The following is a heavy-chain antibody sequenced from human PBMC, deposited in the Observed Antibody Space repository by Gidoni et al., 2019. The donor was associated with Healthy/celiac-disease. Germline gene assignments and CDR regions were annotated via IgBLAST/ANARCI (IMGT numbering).Heavy chain of an antibody. J-gene: IGHJ4*02. Sequence: QVQLVESGGGVVQPGRSLRLSCAASGFTFSGYGMHWVRQAPGKGLEWVAVISYDGSNKYYADSVKGRFTISRDNSKNTLYLQMNSLRAEDTAVYYCASAETTVTTSILDFWGQGTLVTVSS. CDR1: GFTFSGYG. CDR2: ISYDGSNK. CDR3: ASAETTVTTSILDF. V-gene: IGHV3-30*03. D-gene: IGHD4-17*01.